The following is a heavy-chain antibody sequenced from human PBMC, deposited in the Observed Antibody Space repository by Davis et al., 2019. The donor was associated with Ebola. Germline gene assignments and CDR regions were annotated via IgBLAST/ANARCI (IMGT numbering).Heavy chain of an antibody. D-gene: IGHD1-26*01. V-gene: IGHV3-21*01. CDR1: GFTFSSYS. CDR2: ISSSSSYI. CDR3: ARDLALYSGSPLGY. Sequence: PGGSLRLSCAASGFTFSSYSMNWVRQAPGKGLEWVSSISSSSSYIYYADSVKGRFTISRDNAKNSLYLQMNSLRAEDTAVYYCARDLALYSGSPLGYWGQGTLVTVSS. J-gene: IGHJ4*02.